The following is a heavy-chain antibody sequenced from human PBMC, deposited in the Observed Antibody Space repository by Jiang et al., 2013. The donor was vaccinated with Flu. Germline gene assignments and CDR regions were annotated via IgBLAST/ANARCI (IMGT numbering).Heavy chain of an antibody. D-gene: IGHD6-6*01. Sequence: YYADSVKGRFTISRDNSKNTLYLQMNSLRAEDTAVYYCAKGPSEYSSSYYYFDYWGQGTLVTVSS. V-gene: IGHV3-23*01. CDR3: AKGPSEYSSSYYYFDY. J-gene: IGHJ4*02.